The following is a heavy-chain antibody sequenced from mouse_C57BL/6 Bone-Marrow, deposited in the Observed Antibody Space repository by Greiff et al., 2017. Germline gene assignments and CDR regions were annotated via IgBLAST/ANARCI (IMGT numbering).Heavy chain of an antibody. J-gene: IGHJ2*01. D-gene: IGHD2-3*01. CDR3: TTHDGYSYYFDY. CDR2: IDPENGDT. V-gene: IGHV14-4*01. Sequence: EVQLKESGAELVRPGASVKLSCTASSFNIKDDYMHWVKQRPEQGLEWIGWIDPENGDTEYASKFQGKATITADTSSNTAYLQLSSLTSEDTAVYYCTTHDGYSYYFDYWGQGTTLTVSS. CDR1: SFNIKDDY.